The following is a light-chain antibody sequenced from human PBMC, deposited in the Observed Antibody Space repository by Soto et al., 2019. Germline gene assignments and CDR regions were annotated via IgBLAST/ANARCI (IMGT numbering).Light chain of an antibody. V-gene: IGKV1-13*02. CDR1: QDIRGA. Sequence: AIQLTQSPSSQSASVGDRVTITCRASQDIRGALAWYQQKPGKPPKLLIFDVSSLQSGVPSRFSGSGSGTDFTLTISSLQAEDFATYYCQQFNTYPITFGQGTRLEIK. J-gene: IGKJ5*01. CDR3: QQFNTYPIT. CDR2: DVS.